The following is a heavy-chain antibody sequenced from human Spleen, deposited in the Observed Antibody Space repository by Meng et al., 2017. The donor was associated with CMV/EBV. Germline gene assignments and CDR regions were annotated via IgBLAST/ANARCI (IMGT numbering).Heavy chain of an antibody. V-gene: IGHV3-74*01. CDR3: ARDGSYNLDY. Sequence: GESLKISCAASGFSFSAYWMHWVRQVPGKGLMWVSRVTNDGRATYADSVKGRFTISRDDATSTLYLQMTSLRAEDTAVYYCARDGSYNLDYWGQGTLVTVSS. CDR1: GFSFSAYW. CDR2: VTNDGRAT. J-gene: IGHJ4*02. D-gene: IGHD1-26*01.